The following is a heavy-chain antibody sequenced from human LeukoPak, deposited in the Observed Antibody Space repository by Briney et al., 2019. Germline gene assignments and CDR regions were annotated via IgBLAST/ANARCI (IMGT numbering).Heavy chain of an antibody. CDR3: ARDLYGDNYFDY. Sequence: SETLSLTCTVSGGSISSSSYYWGWIREPAGKGLEWIGSIYYSGSTYYNPSLKSRVTISVDTSKNQFSLKLSSVTAADTAVYYCARDLYGDNYFDYWVQGTLVTVSS. J-gene: IGHJ4*02. V-gene: IGHV4-39*02. D-gene: IGHD4-17*01. CDR1: GGSISSSSYY. CDR2: IYYSGST.